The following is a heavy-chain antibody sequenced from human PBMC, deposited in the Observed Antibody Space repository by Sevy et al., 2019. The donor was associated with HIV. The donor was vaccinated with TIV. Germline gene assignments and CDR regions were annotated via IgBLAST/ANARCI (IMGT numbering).Heavy chain of an antibody. V-gene: IGHV3-30*09. CDR2: ISYDGSRT. J-gene: IGHJ5*01. D-gene: IGHD3-10*01. CDR3: TRVRGLLGSFDS. CDR1: GFTFSDYT. Sequence: GGSLRLSCAASGFTFSDYTIHWVRQAPGKGLEWVSVISYDGSRTSYADSVKGRFAISRDNSKNTLFLQMNSLRAEDTAAYYCTRVRGLLGSFDSWGQGTLVTVSS.